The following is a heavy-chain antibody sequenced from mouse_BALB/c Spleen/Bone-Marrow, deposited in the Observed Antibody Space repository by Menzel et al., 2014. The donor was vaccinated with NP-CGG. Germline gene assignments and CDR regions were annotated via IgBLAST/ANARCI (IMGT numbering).Heavy chain of an antibody. V-gene: IGHV14-3*02. Sequence: DVKLVESGAELVKPGASVKLSRTASGFNIKDTYMHWVKQRPEQGLEWIGRIDPANGNTKYDPKFQGKATITADTSSNTAYLQLSSLTSEDTAVYYCASYYYGSSRFAYWGQGTLVTVSA. D-gene: IGHD1-1*01. CDR1: GFNIKDTY. J-gene: IGHJ3*01. CDR2: IDPANGNT. CDR3: ASYYYGSSRFAY.